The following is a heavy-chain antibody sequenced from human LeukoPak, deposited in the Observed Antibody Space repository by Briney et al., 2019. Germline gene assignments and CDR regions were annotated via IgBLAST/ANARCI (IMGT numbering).Heavy chain of an antibody. CDR3: VKSASSYGANWFDP. J-gene: IGHJ5*02. V-gene: IGHV3-64D*09. Sequence: GGSLRLSCSASGFTFSNYAMHWVRQAPGKGLEYVSAISSNGDSTYYADSVKGRFIISRDNSKNSLYLHMSSLRAEDTAVYYCVKSASSYGANWFDPWGEGTLVTVSS. CDR1: GFTFSNYA. D-gene: IGHD4/OR15-4a*01. CDR2: ISSNGDST.